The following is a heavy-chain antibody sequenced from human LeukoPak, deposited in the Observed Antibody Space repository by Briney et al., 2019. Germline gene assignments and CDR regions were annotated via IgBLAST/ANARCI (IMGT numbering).Heavy chain of an antibody. CDR1: GDSISSSPYY. D-gene: IGHD3-16*01. Sequence: SETLSLTCTVSGDSISSSPYYWGWVRQPPGKGLEWIGSIYYIGSTHYNPSLKSRVTISVDTSKNQFSLKLSSVTAADTAVYFWARVRGRWVPYPYYFDYLGQGTLVTVSS. V-gene: IGHV4-39*07. CDR3: ARVRGRWVPYPYYFDY. CDR2: IYYIGST. J-gene: IGHJ4*02.